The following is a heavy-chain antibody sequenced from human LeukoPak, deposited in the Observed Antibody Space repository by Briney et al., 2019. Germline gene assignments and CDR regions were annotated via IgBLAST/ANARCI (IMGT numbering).Heavy chain of an antibody. J-gene: IGHJ4*02. CDR1: GFTFSNAW. Sequence: GGSLRLSCAASGFTFSNAWMYWVRQAPGKGLEWVGRIKSKTDGGTTDYAAPVKGRFTISRDDSKNTLYLQMNSLKTEDTAVYYCTTYTYYYDSSGYYYPPYHDYRGQGTLVTVSS. CDR3: TTYTYYYDSSGYYYPPYHDY. V-gene: IGHV3-15*01. CDR2: IKSKTDGGTT. D-gene: IGHD3-22*01.